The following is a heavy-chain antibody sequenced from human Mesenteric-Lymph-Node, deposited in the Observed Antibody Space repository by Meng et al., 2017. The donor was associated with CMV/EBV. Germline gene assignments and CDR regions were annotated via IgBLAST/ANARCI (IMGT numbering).Heavy chain of an antibody. CDR1: GFTFSSYA. J-gene: IGHJ4*02. CDR3: ARVSDTLTWSGDH. V-gene: IGHV3-30*04. CDR2: ISYDGSNK. Sequence: GESLKISCAASGFTFSSYAMHWVRQAPGKGLEWVAVISYDGSNKYYADSVKGRFTISRDNSKNTLYLQMNSLRAEDTAVYYCARVSDTLTWSGDHWGQGTLVTVSS. D-gene: IGHD1-1*01.